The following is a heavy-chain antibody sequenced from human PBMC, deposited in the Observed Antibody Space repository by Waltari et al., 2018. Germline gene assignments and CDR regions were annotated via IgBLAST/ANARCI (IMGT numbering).Heavy chain of an antibody. V-gene: IGHV1-69*05. D-gene: IGHD6-19*01. Sequence: QVQLVQSGAEVKKPGSSVKVSCKASGGTFSSDAISWVRQAPGQGHEWMGGIIPIFGTANYAQKFQGRVTITTDESTSTAYMELSSLRSEDTAVYCCARGSRGEYSSGWYAPPHAFDIWGQGTMVTVSS. J-gene: IGHJ3*02. CDR2: IIPIFGTA. CDR3: ARGSRGEYSSGWYAPPHAFDI. CDR1: GGTFSSDA.